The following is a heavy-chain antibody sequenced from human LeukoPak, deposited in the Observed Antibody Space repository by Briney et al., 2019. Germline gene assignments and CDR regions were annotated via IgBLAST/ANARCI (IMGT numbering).Heavy chain of an antibody. V-gene: IGHV3-30*18. CDR2: ISYDGSNK. Sequence: PGRSLRLSCAASGFTFSSYGMHWVCQAPGKGLEWVAVISYDGSNKYHADSVKGRFTISRDNSKNTLYLQMNGLRAEDTAVYYCAKDQVDIVVVPAAIDTYYYYGMDVWGQGTTVTVSS. J-gene: IGHJ6*02. D-gene: IGHD2-2*02. CDR1: GFTFSSYG. CDR3: AKDQVDIVVVPAAIDTYYYYGMDV.